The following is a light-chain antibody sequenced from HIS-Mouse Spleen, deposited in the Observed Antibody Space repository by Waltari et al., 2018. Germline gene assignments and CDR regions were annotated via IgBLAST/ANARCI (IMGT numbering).Light chain of an antibody. V-gene: IGLV3-10*01. CDR1: ALPTTY. CDR2: EDS. CDR3: YSTDSSGNHRV. Sequence: SYELTQPPSVSVSPGQTARITCSGAALPTTYAYWYQQKSGQAPVLVTHEDSKRPSGIPERFSGSSSGTMATLTISGAQVEDEADYYCYSTDSSGNHRVFGGGTKLTVL. J-gene: IGLJ2*01.